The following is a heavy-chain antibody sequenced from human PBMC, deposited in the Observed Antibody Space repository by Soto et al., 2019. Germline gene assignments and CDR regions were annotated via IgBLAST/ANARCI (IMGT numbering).Heavy chain of an antibody. J-gene: IGHJ3*02. CDR3: ARVLSEYDAFDI. Sequence: NPSETLSLTCTVSGGSISSYYWSWIRQPPGKGLEWIGYIYYSGSTYYNPSLKSRVTISVDTSKNQFSLKLSSVTAADTAVYYCARVLSEYDAFDIWGQGTMVTVSS. V-gene: IGHV4-59*08. CDR2: IYYSGST. D-gene: IGHD6-6*01. CDR1: GGSISSYY.